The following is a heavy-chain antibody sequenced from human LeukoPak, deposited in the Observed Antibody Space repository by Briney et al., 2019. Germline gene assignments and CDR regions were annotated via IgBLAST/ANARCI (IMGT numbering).Heavy chain of an antibody. CDR3: TKDLRHYYADNHSEMDDHDY. Sequence: GGTLRLSCAASGFTFSSYGMSWVRQAPGKGLEWVAFIRYDGTKKYYADSVKGRFTISRDNSKNTLSLQMNSLRPEDTALYYCTKDLRHYYADNHSEMDDHDYWGQGTLVTVSS. J-gene: IGHJ4*02. V-gene: IGHV3-30*02. D-gene: IGHD4-23*01. CDR1: GFTFSSYG. CDR2: IRYDGTKK.